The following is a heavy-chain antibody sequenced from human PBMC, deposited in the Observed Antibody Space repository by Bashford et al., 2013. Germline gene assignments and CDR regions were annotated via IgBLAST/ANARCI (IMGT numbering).Heavy chain of an antibody. J-gene: IGHJ4*02. CDR2: IGTAGDT. CDR1: GFTFSSYS. CDR3: ARGSINGVYFDY. Sequence: GSLRLSCAASGFTFSSYSMNWVRQATGKGLEWVSAIGTAGDTYYPGSVKGRFTISRENAKNSLYLQMNSLRAGDTAVYYCARGSINGVYFDYWGQGTLVTGLL. D-gene: IGHD4-17*01. V-gene: IGHV3-13*04.